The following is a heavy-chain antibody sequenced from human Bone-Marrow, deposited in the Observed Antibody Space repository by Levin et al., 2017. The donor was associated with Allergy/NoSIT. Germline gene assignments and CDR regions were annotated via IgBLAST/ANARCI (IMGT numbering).Heavy chain of an antibody. D-gene: IGHD6-19*01. CDR2: INPNSGDT. Sequence: GGSLRLSCKASGSTFTDYFIHWARLAPGQGLEWMGWINPNSGDTDSSQNFQGTVTMTRDTSISTAYMEVTSLTSNDTALYYCARISSAAFDMWGQGTVVTVSS. CDR3: ARISSAAFDM. V-gene: IGHV1-2*02. J-gene: IGHJ3*02. CDR1: GSTFTDYF.